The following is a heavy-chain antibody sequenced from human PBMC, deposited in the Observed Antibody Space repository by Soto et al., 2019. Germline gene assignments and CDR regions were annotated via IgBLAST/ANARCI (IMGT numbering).Heavy chain of an antibody. J-gene: IGHJ4*02. CDR2: ISSSSSYT. V-gene: IGHV3-11*05. Sequence: QVQLVESGGGLVKPGGSLRLSCAASGFTFSDYYMSWIRQAPGKGLEWVSYISSSSSYTNYADSVKGRFTISRDNAKNSLYLQMNSLRAEDTAVYYCASLWFGEFRFDYWGQGTLVTVSS. CDR1: GFTFSDYY. D-gene: IGHD3-10*01. CDR3: ASLWFGEFRFDY.